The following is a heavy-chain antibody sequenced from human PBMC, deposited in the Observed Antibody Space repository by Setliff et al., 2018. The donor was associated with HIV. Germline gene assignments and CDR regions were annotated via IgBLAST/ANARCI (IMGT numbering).Heavy chain of an antibody. D-gene: IGHD3-3*01. CDR3: ARRPLFGVVIASVAKMEFDY. CDR2: VYHTGST. J-gene: IGHJ4*02. CDR1: GVCISDNNW. Sequence: SETLSLTCDVSGVCISDNNWWSWVRQPPGRGLEWIGEVYHTGSTNYNPSLKSRVITSIDKSKNQFSLKIDSVTAADTAVYYCARRPLFGVVIASVAKMEFDYWGRGTLVTVSS. V-gene: IGHV4-4*02.